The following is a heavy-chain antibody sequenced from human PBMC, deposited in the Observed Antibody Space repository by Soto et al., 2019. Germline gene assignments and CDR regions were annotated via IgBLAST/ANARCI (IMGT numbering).Heavy chain of an antibody. CDR3: ALRFLEGP. V-gene: IGHV4-39*01. CDR1: GDSISSSSHD. J-gene: IGHJ5*02. CDR2: IHYSGIT. D-gene: IGHD3-3*01. Sequence: QLQLQESGPGLVNPSETLSLTYTVSGDSISSSSHDWAWIRQPPGTGLEWIASIHYSGITYYNPSLKSRVTISVDTSKNQFSLTLNSVTAADTAVYYCALRFLEGPWGQGTLVTVSS.